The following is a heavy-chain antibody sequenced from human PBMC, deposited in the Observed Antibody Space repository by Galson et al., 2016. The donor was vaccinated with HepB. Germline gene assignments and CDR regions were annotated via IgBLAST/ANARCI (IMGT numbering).Heavy chain of an antibody. V-gene: IGHV5-51*01. CDR3: ARAKWLVKDYAFEI. D-gene: IGHD6-19*01. CDR1: GSSFIHYW. Sequence: QSGAEVKKPGESLKISCKGSGSSFIHYWIGWVRQMPGKGLEWMAIIYPADSDTRYSPSFKGQVTISADESISTAYLQWSSLRASDTAMYYCARAKWLVKDYAFEIWGQGTMVTVSS. CDR2: IYPADSDT. J-gene: IGHJ3*02.